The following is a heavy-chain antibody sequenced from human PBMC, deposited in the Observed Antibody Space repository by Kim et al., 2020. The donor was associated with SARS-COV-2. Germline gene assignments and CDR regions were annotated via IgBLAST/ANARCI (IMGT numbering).Heavy chain of an antibody. Sequence: SETLSLTCTVSGVSISNFFWSWIRQPPGKGLECIGYMRHFERPYYSPSLQSRVTMSVDPSKNQFSLILRSVTAADTAVYYCARSPSGDSSTSFDFWGQGT. CDR2: MRHFERP. D-gene: IGHD2-2*01. J-gene: IGHJ4*02. CDR3: ARSPSGDSSTSFDF. CDR1: GVSISNFF. V-gene: IGHV4-59*08.